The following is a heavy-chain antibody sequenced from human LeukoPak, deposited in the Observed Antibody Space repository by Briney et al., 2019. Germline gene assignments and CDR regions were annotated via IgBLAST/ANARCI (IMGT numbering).Heavy chain of an antibody. CDR3: ARDVRGGYDFWYDYRSNWFDP. J-gene: IGHJ5*02. D-gene: IGHD3-3*01. CDR1: GGSISSGGYY. V-gene: IGHV4-31*03. CDR2: IYHSGST. Sequence: SQTLSLTCTVSGGSISSGGYYWSWIRQHPGKGLEWIGYIYHSGSTYYNPSLKSRVTISIDTSKNQFTLKLSSVTAADTAVYYCARDVRGGYDFWYDYRSNWFDPWGQGTLVTVSS.